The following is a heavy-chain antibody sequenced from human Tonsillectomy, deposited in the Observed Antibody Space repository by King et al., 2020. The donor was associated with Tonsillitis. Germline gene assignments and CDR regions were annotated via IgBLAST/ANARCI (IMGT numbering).Heavy chain of an antibody. CDR2: IYYTGST. D-gene: IGHD3-3*01. CDR3: ARSAGSLWSGPTTDYFDY. CDR1: GGSISSYY. V-gene: IGHV4-59*01. Sequence: VQLQESGPGLVKPSETLSLTCTVSGGSISSYYWSWIRQPPGKGLEWIVYIYYTGSTNYNPSLKGRVTISVDTSKNQFSLKLRSVTAADTAVYYCARSAGSLWSGPTTDYFDYWGQGTLVTVSS. J-gene: IGHJ4*02.